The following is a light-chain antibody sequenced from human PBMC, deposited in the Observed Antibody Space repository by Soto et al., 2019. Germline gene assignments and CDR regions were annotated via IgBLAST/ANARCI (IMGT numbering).Light chain of an antibody. Sequence: QSALTQPASVSGSPGQSITICCTGTSCDVGGYNYVSWYQQHPGKAPKLMIYDVSNRPSGVSNRFSGSKSGNTASLTISGLQAEDEADYYCSSYTSSSTLVFGTGTKLTVL. CDR2: DVS. J-gene: IGLJ1*01. CDR1: SCDVGGYNY. CDR3: SSYTSSSTLV. V-gene: IGLV2-14*01.